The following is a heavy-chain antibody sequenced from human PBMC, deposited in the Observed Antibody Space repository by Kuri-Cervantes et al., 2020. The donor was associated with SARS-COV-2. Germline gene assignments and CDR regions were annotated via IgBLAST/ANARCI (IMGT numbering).Heavy chain of an antibody. CDR2: IYYSGST. V-gene: IGHV4-59*12. Sequence: GSLRLSCTVSGGSISSYYWSWTRQPPGKGLEWIGYIYYSGSTYYNPSLKSRVTISVDTSKNQFSLKLSSVTAADTAVYYCAVYSSSPYYYYMDVWGKGTTVTVSS. CDR3: AVYSSSPYYYYMDV. J-gene: IGHJ6*03. CDR1: GGSISSYY. D-gene: IGHD6-13*01.